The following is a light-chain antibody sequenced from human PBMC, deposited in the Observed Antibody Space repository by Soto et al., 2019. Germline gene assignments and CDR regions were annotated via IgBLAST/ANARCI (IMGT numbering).Light chain of an antibody. CDR1: QSVSSSY. CDR2: HTS. CDR3: KPYGSSPPGYT. V-gene: IGKV3-20*01. J-gene: IGKJ2*01. Sequence: EIVLTQSPGTLSLSPGDRATLSCRASQSVSSSYLAWYQQKPGQAPRLLIYHTSSRATGIPDRFSRSGSGTDFTLTIRRLEPEDFAVYYCKPYGSSPPGYTFAQGTKLDIK.